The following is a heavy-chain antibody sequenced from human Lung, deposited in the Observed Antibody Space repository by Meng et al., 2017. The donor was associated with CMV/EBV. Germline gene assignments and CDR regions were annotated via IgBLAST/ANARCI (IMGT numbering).Heavy chain of an antibody. Sequence: ASXXVSXKVSGYTLSELSMHWVRQAPGKGLEWMGGFDPEDGEAIYAQKFQGRVTMTEDTSTDTAYMELSSLRSDDTAVYYCAKVPRFYSYYGLDVWVQGTXVTVSS. V-gene: IGHV1-24*01. CDR1: GYTLSELS. J-gene: IGHJ6*02. D-gene: IGHD3-10*01. CDR2: FDPEDGEA. CDR3: AKVPRFYSYYGLDV.